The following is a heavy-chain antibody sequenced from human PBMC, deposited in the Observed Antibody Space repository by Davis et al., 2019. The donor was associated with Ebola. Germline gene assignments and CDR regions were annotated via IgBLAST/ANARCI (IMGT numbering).Heavy chain of an antibody. CDR1: GFTFSNYA. CDR2: IHGSSTGT. V-gene: IGHV3-23*01. CDR3: VKDFTLST. J-gene: IGHJ5*02. Sequence: GESLKISCAVSGFTFSNYAMAWVRQAPGKGLEWVSAIHGSSTGTFYAASVKGRFTVSRDNSKNTLYLELNSVRAEDTAIYYCVKDFTLSTWGQGTLVTVSS. D-gene: IGHD3-3*01.